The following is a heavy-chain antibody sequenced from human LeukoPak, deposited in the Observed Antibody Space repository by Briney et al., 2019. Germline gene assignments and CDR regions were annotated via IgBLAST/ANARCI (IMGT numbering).Heavy chain of an antibody. D-gene: IGHD3-22*01. V-gene: IGHV4-59*12. J-gene: IGHJ2*01. CDR1: GGSISSYY. CDR3: ARDQNAFYYDSSGYYKHWYFDL. Sequence: SETLSLTCTVSGGSISSYYWSWIRQPPGKGLEWIGYIYYSGSTNYNPSLKSRVTISVDTSKNQFSLKLSSVTAADTAVYYCARDQNAFYYDSSGYYKHWYFDLWGRGTLVTVSS. CDR2: IYYSGST.